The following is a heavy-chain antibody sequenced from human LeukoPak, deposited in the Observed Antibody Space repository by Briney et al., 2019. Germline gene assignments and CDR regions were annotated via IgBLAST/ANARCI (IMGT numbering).Heavy chain of an antibody. D-gene: IGHD3-10*01. CDR3: VRVRTMVRGVIGAFDI. J-gene: IGHJ3*02. V-gene: IGHV5-51*01. CDR2: IYSGDSDT. Sequence: GESLKISCKGSGYSFTCYWIGWVRQMPGKGLEWMGIIYSGDSDTKYSPSFQGQVTISADKSITTAYPQWSSLKASDTGMYYCVRVRTMVRGVIGAFDIWGQGTMVTVSS. CDR1: GYSFTCYW.